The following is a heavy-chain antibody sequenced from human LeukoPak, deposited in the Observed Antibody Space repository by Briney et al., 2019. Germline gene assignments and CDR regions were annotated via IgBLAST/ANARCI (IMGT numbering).Heavy chain of an antibody. CDR3: VGQRWELLPLENEFDY. D-gene: IGHD1-26*01. J-gene: IGHJ4*02. V-gene: IGHV3-64D*06. CDR2: ISSNGGST. Sequence: TGGSLRLSCSASGFTFSSYAMHWVRQAPGKGLEYVSAISSNGGSTYYADSVKGRFTISRDNSKNTLYLQMSSLRAEDTAVYYCVGQRWELLPLENEFDYWGQGTLVTVSS. CDR1: GFTFSSYA.